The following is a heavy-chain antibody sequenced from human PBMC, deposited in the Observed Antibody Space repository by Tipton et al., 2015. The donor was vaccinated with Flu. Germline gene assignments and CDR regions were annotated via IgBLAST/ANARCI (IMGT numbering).Heavy chain of an antibody. D-gene: IGHD4-23*01. V-gene: IGHV4-34*01. CDR1: GGSFSGYY. CDR2: INHSGST. J-gene: IGHJ4*02. CDR3: ARHGGYYFDY. Sequence: TLSLTCAVHGGSFSGYYWSWIRQPPGKGLEWIGEINHSGSTNYDPSLKSRVTISGDTSKNQFSLKLSSVNAADTAVYYCARHGGYYFDYWGQGTLVTVSS.